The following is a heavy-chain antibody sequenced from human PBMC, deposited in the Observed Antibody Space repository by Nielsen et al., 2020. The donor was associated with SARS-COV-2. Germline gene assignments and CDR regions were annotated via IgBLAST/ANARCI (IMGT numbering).Heavy chain of an antibody. D-gene: IGHD3-10*01. J-gene: IGHJ6*02. CDR3: ARTILWFGDYGMDV. CDR2: IDWDDDK. V-gene: IGHV2-70*01. Sequence: WIRQPPGKALEWLALIDWDDDKYYSTSLKTRLTISKDTSKNQVVLTMTNMDPVDTATYYCARTILWFGDYGMDVWGQGTTVTVSS.